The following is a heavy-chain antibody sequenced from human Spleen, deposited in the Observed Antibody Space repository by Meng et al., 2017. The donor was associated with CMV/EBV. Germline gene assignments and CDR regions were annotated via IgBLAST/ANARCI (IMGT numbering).Heavy chain of an antibody. V-gene: IGHV3-21*01. CDR1: GFTFSGYS. CDR3: VRVLIRGVVGARPRGPGDL. J-gene: IGHJ4*01. Sequence: GESLKISCVASGFTFSGYSMNWVRQTPGKGLEWVSSVTSTSSNTYYSDSVKGRFTISRDNTKNSLYLQMNSLRDEDTAVYYCVRVLIRGVVGARPRGPGDLWGHGTLVTVSS. D-gene: IGHD1-26*01. CDR2: VTSTSSNT.